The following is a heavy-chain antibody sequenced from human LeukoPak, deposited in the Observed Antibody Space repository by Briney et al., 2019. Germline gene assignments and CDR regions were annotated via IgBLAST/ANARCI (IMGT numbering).Heavy chain of an antibody. CDR1: GFTFSSYA. D-gene: IGHD5-24*01. Sequence: GGSLRLSCAASGFTFSSYAMHWVRQAPGKGPEWVAVISYDGSNKYYADSVKGRFTISRDNSKNTLYLQMNSLRAEDTAVYYCARTGRDGYNFYYWGQGTLVTVSS. CDR3: ARTGRDGYNFYY. J-gene: IGHJ4*02. CDR2: ISYDGSNK. V-gene: IGHV3-30*01.